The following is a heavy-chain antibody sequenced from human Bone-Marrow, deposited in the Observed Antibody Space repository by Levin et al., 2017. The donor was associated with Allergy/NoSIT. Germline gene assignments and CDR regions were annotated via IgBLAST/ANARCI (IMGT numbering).Heavy chain of an antibody. CDR2: ISGSGGST. CDR3: AKDFIADEYQLRPYAS. CDR1: GFTFSDHA. Sequence: GGSLRLSCAASGFTFSDHAVSWVRQAPGKGLEWVSGISGSGGSTYYADSVKGRVTISRDNSKNTLYLQMNSLRAEDTSLYYCAKDFIADEYQLRPYASWGQGTLVTVSS. J-gene: IGHJ5*02. V-gene: IGHV3-23*01. D-gene: IGHD2-2*01.